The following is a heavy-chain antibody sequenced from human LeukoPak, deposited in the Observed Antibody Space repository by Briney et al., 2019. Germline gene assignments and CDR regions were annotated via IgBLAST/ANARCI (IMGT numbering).Heavy chain of an antibody. Sequence: SETLSLTCTVSGGSISSYYWSWLRQPAGKGLEWIGRTYTSGSTNYNPSLKSRVTMSVDTSKNQFSLKLSSVTAAVTAVYYCARDLDYGSGYDYWGQGNLVTVSS. CDR2: TYTSGST. J-gene: IGHJ4*02. V-gene: IGHV4-4*07. CDR1: GGSISSYY. CDR3: ARDLDYGSGYDY. D-gene: IGHD3-10*01.